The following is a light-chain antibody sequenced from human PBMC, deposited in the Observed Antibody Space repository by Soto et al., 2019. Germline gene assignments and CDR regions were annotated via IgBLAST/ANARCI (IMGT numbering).Light chain of an antibody. CDR3: LQDYNYPRT. Sequence: EIVMTQSPATLSVSPGDGATLACRASQSVDSNLAWYQQKPGQTPRILMYGASTRPTGIPARFSGSGSGTDFTLTISSLQPEDFATYYCLQDYNYPRTFGQGTKVDIK. CDR1: QSVDSN. V-gene: IGKV3D-15*01. CDR2: GAS. J-gene: IGKJ1*01.